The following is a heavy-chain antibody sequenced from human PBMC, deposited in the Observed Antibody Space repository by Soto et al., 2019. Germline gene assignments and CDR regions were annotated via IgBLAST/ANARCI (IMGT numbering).Heavy chain of an antibody. Sequence: QLQLQESGSGLVNPSQTLSLTCTVSGASITSGSYSWSWIRQAPGKGLEWIGNIHVTGYTDFSPTLKRRVTESVDTSKNLFNLTVSAVTAADSAVYCCGGGVAWRPNGDGPLACGGQGTLVTVSS. CDR2: IHVTGYT. D-gene: IGHD3-10*01. J-gene: IGHJ4*02. V-gene: IGHV4-30-2*01. CDR1: GASITSGSYS. CDR3: GGGVAWRPNGDGPLAC.